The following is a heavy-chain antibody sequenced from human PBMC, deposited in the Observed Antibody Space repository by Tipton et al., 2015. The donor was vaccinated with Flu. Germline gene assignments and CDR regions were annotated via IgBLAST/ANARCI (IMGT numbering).Heavy chain of an antibody. CDR1: GGSISTFY. CDR3: ARASGVLEWRSWTFAP. V-gene: IGHV4-59*01. D-gene: IGHD3-3*01. J-gene: IGHJ5*02. CDR2: FYYGETT. Sequence: TLSLTCTVSGGSISTFYWSWLRQPPGKGLEWIGYFYYGETTKYNPSLKSRVTMSIDTSKNQFSLNLRSVTAADTAVYYCARASGVLEWRSWTFAPWGKGTVVTVSS.